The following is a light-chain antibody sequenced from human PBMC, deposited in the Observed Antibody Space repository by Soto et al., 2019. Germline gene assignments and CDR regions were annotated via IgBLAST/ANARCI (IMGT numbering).Light chain of an antibody. J-gene: IGKJ4*01. CDR1: QSISSY. CDR3: QQRTSIPLT. Sequence: DIQMTQSPSSLSASVGDRVTITCRASQSISSYLNWYQQKPGKAPKVLIYAASTLQSGVPSRFNCSGSGTDFTITISTLQPEDFASYYCQQRTSIPLTFGGGTKVEIK. CDR2: AAS. V-gene: IGKV1-39*01.